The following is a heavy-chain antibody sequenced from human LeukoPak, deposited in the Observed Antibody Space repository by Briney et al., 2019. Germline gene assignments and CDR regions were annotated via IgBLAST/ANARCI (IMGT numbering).Heavy chain of an antibody. Sequence: ASVKVSCKASGYTFTSYYMRWVRQAPGQGLEWMGIINPSGGSTSYAQKFQGRVTMTRDMSTSTVYMELSSLRSEDTAVYYCARVGGGGGKQPWGQGTLVTVSS. CDR3: ARVGGGGGKQP. CDR2: INPSGGST. J-gene: IGHJ5*02. D-gene: IGHD2-15*01. CDR1: GYTFTSYY. V-gene: IGHV1-46*01.